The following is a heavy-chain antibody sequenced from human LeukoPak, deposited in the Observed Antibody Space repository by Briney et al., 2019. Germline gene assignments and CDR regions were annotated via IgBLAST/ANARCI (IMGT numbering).Heavy chain of an antibody. D-gene: IGHD6-19*01. CDR2: ISSSGSTI. J-gene: IGHJ4*01. CDR3: ATYSSGWYEAFDY. V-gene: IGHV3-48*03. CDR1: GFTFSSYE. Sequence: PGGSLRLSCAASGFTFSSYEMNWVRQAPGQGLEWVSYISSSGSTIYYADSVKGRFTISRDNAKNSLYLQMNSLRAEDTAVYYCATYSSGWYEAFDYWGQGTLVTVSS.